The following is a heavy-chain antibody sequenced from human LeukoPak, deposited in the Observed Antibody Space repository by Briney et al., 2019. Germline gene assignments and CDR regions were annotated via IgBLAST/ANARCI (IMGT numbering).Heavy chain of an antibody. J-gene: IGHJ3*01. V-gene: IGHV3-7*01. CDR1: GFTFGNYW. Sequence: GGSLRLSCVASGFTFGNYWMSWVRQAPGKGLEWVANIKQDGSEKYYVDSVKDRFTISRDNAKNTVYLQMNSLRAEDTAVYFCARGGNYHAFDLWGQGTMLTVSS. CDR3: ARGGNYHAFDL. CDR2: IKQDGSEK. D-gene: IGHD3-16*01.